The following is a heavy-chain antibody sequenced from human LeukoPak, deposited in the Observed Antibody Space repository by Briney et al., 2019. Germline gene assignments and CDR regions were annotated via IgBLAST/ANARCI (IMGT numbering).Heavy chain of an antibody. J-gene: IGHJ5*02. V-gene: IGHV4-4*07. CDR3: ARVFRHCSSTSCYFSWFDP. D-gene: IGHD2-2*01. CDR2: IYTSGST. Sequence: SETLSLTCTVSGGSISSYYWSWIRQPAGKGLEWIGRIYTSGSTNYNPSLKSRVTMSVDTSKNQFSLKLSSVTAADTAVYYCARVFRHCSSTSCYFSWFDPWGQGTLVTVSS. CDR1: GGSISSYY.